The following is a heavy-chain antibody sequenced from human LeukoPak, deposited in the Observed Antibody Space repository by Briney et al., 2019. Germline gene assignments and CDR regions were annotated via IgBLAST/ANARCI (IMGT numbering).Heavy chain of an antibody. CDR1: GGSFSGYY. CDR2: INHSGST. CDR3: ARAPYSSSWYDWFVP. J-gene: IGHJ5*02. Sequence: SETLSLTCAVYGGSFSGYYWSWIRQPPGKGLEWIGEINHSGSTNYNPSLKSRVTISVDTSKNQFSLKLSSVTAADTAVYYCARAPYSSSWYDWFVPWGQGTLVTVSS. D-gene: IGHD6-13*01. V-gene: IGHV4-34*01.